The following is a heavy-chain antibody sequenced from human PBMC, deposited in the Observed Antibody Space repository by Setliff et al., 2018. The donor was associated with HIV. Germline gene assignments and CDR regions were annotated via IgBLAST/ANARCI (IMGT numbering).Heavy chain of an antibody. V-gene: IGHV4-4*09. Sequence: PSETLSLTCTVSGGSMNNYYWNWIRQTPGKGPEWIGYIHSSGSTIYNPSLKSRITISLDTSKEQFSLELSSATAADTAVYYCATLDHSGGNFLAYWGQGSLVTVSS. D-gene: IGHD2-21*02. J-gene: IGHJ4*02. CDR2: IHSSGST. CDR1: GGSMNNYY. CDR3: ATLDHSGGNFLAY.